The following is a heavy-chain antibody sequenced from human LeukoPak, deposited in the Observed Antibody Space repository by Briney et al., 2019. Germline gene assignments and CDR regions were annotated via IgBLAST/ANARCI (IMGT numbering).Heavy chain of an antibody. CDR1: GFTFSSSD. D-gene: IGHD3-16*01. Sequence: QPGGSLRLSCAASGFTFSSSDMHWVRQAPGKGLEWVAFIRYDGNNKYYADSVKGRPTITRDNSKNTLYLQMNSLRAADTAVYYCAKGYRNHLLILLDSRGQGTLVTVSS. CDR2: IRYDGNNK. CDR3: AKGYRNHLLILLDS. J-gene: IGHJ5*01. V-gene: IGHV3-30*02.